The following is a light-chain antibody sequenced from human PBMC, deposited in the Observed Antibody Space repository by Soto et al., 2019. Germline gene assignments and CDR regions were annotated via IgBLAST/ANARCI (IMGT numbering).Light chain of an antibody. J-gene: IGLJ1*01. CDR2: GHT. CDR1: SSNIGAAYY. CDR3: QSYDRSLSGYV. V-gene: IGLV1-40*01. Sequence: QSVLTQPPSVSGAPGQRVTISCTGSSSNIGAAYYVHWFQQLPGTAPKLLIYGHTDRPSGVPDRFSGSKSGSSASLAITGLQAEDEAVYYCQSYDRSLSGYVFGTGTKVTVL.